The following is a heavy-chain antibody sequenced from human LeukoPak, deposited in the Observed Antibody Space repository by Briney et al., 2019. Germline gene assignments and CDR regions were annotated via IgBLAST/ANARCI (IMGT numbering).Heavy chain of an antibody. V-gene: IGHV4-39*07. J-gene: IGHJ6*03. CDR2: IYYSGRT. CDR3: ARVEGLYYYYMDV. D-gene: IGHD1-1*01. CDR1: GVSISSTRYY. Sequence: SETLSLTCTVSGVSISSTRYYWAWIRQPPGKGLEWIGSIYYSGRTYYNPSLKSRVTTSVDTSKNQFSLKLISVTAADTAVYYCARVEGLYYYYMDVWGKGTTVTVSS.